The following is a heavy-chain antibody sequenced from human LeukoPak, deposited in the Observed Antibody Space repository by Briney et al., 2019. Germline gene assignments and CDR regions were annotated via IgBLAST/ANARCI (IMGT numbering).Heavy chain of an antibody. Sequence: GWSLTLSCAPSAFTFNRYWMSWVRQAPGKGLEWVAKIKQDGSERYYVASAKGRFTISRDNAKNSLYLQMNSLRAEDTAVYYCARDRNDPRYSSSRHYGIDVWGQGTTVTVSS. D-gene: IGHD6-13*01. CDR1: AFTFNRYW. J-gene: IGHJ6*02. CDR3: ARDRNDPRYSSSRHYGIDV. V-gene: IGHV3-7*01. CDR2: IKQDGSER.